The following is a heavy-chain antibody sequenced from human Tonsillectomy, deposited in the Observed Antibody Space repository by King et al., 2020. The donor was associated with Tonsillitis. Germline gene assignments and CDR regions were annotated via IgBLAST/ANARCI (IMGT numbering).Heavy chain of an antibody. Sequence: VQLVESGGGVVQPGRSLRLSCAASGFTFSAYGMHWVRQAPGKGLEWVAVIWIDGSNEDYADSVKGRFTISRDNSKNTVYLKMNSLRAEDTAVYYCATGGDVFLWFGDHVAAFDIWGRGTMVTVSS. V-gene: IGHV3-33*08. CDR2: IWIDGSNE. J-gene: IGHJ3*02. CDR1: GFTFSAYG. CDR3: ATGGDVFLWFGDHVAAFDI. D-gene: IGHD3-10*01.